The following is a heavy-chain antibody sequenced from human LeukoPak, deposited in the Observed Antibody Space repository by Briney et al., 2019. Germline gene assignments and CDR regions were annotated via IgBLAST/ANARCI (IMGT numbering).Heavy chain of an antibody. CDR2: INPNSGGT. Sequence: ASVKVSCKASGYTFTGYYMHWVRQGPGQGLEWMGRINPNSGGTNYAQKFQGRVTMTRDTSISTAYMELSRLRSDDTAVYYCARVFRGIAAAGSFDYWGQGTLVTVSS. CDR3: ARVFRGIAAAGSFDY. V-gene: IGHV1-2*06. J-gene: IGHJ4*02. D-gene: IGHD6-13*01. CDR1: GYTFTGYY.